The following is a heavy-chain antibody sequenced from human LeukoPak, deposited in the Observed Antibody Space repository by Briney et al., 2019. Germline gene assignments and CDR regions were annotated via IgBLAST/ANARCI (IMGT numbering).Heavy chain of an antibody. Sequence: ASVTVSYMASGYTFTGYYMLWVRQAPGQGLEWMGWINPNSGGTNYAQKFQGRVTMTRDTSISTAYMELSRLRSDDTAVYYCARGVLASVLVDPWGQGTLVTVSS. CDR2: INPNSGGT. CDR1: GYTFTGYY. CDR3: ARGVLASVLVDP. J-gene: IGHJ5*02. V-gene: IGHV1-2*02. D-gene: IGHD2-8*01.